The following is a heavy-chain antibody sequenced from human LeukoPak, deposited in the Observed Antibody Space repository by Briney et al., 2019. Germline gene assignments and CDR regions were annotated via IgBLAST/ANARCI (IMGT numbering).Heavy chain of an antibody. V-gene: IGHV4-34*01. CDR1: GGSFSGYY. J-gene: IGHJ4*02. CDR2: INHSGST. CDR3: ARGRGFYFDY. Sequence: KTSETLSLTCAVYGGSFSGYYWSWIRQPPGKGLEWIGEINHSGSTNYNPSLKSRVTISVDTSKNQFSLKLSSVTAADTAVYYCARGRGFYFDYWGQGTLVTVSS. D-gene: IGHD3-10*01.